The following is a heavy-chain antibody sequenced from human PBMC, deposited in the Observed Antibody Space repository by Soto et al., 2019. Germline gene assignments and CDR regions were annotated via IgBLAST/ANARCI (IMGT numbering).Heavy chain of an antibody. V-gene: IGHV3-53*01. J-gene: IGHJ5*02. Sequence: EVQLVESGGGLIQPGGSLRLSCAASGFTVSSNYMSWVRQAPGKGLEWVSVIYSGGSTYYADSVKGRFTISRDNSKNPRYRQMNSLRAEDTAVYYCAREGIAVAGWAWGQGTLVTVSS. CDR3: AREGIAVAGWA. CDR2: IYSGGST. D-gene: IGHD6-19*01. CDR1: GFTVSSNY.